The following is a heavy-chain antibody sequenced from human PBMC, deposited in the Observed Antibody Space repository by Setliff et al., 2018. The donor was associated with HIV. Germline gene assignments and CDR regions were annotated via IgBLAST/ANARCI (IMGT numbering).Heavy chain of an antibody. Sequence: GALRLSCATSGFTVSSVYMRWVRQAPGKGLEWVANIKEDGSEKYYVDSVKGRFTISRDKVKNSLYLQMNSLRVEDTAVYYCARARTGWYNFDYWGQGTPVTVSS. V-gene: IGHV3-7*01. CDR3: ARARTGWYNFDY. CDR2: IKEDGSEK. CDR1: GFTVSSVY. J-gene: IGHJ4*02. D-gene: IGHD6-19*01.